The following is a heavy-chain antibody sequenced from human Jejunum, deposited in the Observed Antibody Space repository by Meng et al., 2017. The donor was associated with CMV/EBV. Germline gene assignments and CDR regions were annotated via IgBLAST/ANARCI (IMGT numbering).Heavy chain of an antibody. J-gene: IGHJ6*02. CDR2: LIPVLDIP. Sequence: SGDTFSSYALSWVRQAPGQGLGWMGQLIPVLDIPTYTQGFQDRVTITADKSTRTAYMELRRLTSEDTAIYYCARVSSMVDYAADVWGQGTTVTVSS. CDR1: GDTFSSYA. CDR3: ARVSSMVDYAADV. D-gene: IGHD2-15*01. V-gene: IGHV1-69*04.